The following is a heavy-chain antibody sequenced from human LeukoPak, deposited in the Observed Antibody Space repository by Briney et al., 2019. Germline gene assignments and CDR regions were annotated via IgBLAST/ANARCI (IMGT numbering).Heavy chain of an antibody. CDR2: IYYSGST. J-gene: IGHJ4*02. V-gene: IGHV4-31*03. CDR1: GGSISSGGYY. Sequence: KTSETLSLTCTVSGGSISSGGYYWSWIRQHPGKGPEWIGYIYYSGSTYYNPSLKSRVTISVDTSKNQFSLKLSSVTAADTAVYYCARSAVIDSGFDYWGQGTLVTVSS. CDR3: ARSAVIDSGFDY. D-gene: IGHD3-22*01.